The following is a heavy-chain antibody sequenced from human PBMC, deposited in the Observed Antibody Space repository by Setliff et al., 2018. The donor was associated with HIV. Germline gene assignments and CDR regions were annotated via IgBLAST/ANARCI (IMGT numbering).Heavy chain of an antibody. J-gene: IGHJ3*02. Sequence: PGESLKISCAASGITFSRSAMSWVRQAPGKGLEWVSGISGSGDDTYYADSVKGRFTISRDNSKNTLYLQMNSLRVEDTALYYCAKVLDIATTGRRLGVLDIWGQGTMVTVSS. CDR3: AKVLDIATTGRRLGVLDI. CDR1: GITFSRSA. D-gene: IGHD6-13*01. V-gene: IGHV3-23*01. CDR2: ISGSGDDT.